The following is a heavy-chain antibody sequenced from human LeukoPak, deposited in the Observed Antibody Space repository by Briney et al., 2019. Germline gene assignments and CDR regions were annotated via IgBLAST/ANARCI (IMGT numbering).Heavy chain of an antibody. J-gene: IGHJ4*02. CDR2: IYHSGST. Sequence: SETLSLTCAVSGGSISSGGYSWSWIRQPPGKGLEWIVYIYHSGSTYYNPPLKGRVTISVERSKNQFSLKLSSVTEADTAVYYCARVVTTWVGEATVYFDYWGQGTLVTVSS. D-gene: IGHD3-10*01. V-gene: IGHV4-30-2*01. CDR1: GGSISSGGYS. CDR3: ARVVTTWVGEATVYFDY.